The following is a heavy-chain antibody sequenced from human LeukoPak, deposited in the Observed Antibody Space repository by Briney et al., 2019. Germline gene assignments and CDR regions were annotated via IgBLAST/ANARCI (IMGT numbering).Heavy chain of an antibody. CDR1: GFTFSSYA. CDR2: ISGSGGST. D-gene: IGHD6-19*01. J-gene: IGHJ3*02. Sequence: GGSLRLSCAASGFTFSSYAMSWVRQAPGKGLEWVSAISGSGGSTYYADSVKGRFTISRDNSKNTLYLQMNSLRAEDTAVYYCMSSGWSFDAFDIWGQGTMVTVSS. CDR3: MSSGWSFDAFDI. V-gene: IGHV3-23*01.